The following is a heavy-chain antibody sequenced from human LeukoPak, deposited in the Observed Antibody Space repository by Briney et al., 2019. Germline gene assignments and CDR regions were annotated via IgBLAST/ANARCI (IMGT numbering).Heavy chain of an antibody. CDR3: ARGRSSLDY. J-gene: IGHJ4*02. CDR2: IYYSGST. D-gene: IGHD2-2*01. V-gene: IGHV4-59*01. CDR1: GGSISSYY. Sequence: SETLSLTCTVSGGSISSYYWSWIRQPPGKGLEWIGCIYYSGSTNYNPSLKSRVTISVDTSKNQFSLKVTSVTAADTAVYYCARGRSSLDYWGQGTLVTVSS.